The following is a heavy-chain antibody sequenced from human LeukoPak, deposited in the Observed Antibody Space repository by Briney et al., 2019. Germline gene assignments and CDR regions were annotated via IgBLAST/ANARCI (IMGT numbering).Heavy chain of an antibody. CDR2: ISAYYGNT. V-gene: IGHV1-18*01. CDR3: ARDPNAMVTSLFDY. CDR1: GYTFTTYA. D-gene: IGHD5-18*01. J-gene: IGHJ4*02. Sequence: PLASVKVSCKASGYTFTTYAISWVRQAPGQGLEWMGWISAYYGNTTYAQKFQGRVTMTTDTSTSTAYMELRSLRSDDTAVYYCARDPNAMVTSLFDYWGQGTLVTVSS.